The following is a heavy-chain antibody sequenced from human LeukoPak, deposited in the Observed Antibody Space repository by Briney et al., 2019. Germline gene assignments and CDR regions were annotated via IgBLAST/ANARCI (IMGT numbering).Heavy chain of an antibody. V-gene: IGHV3-23*01. D-gene: IGHD6-19*01. CDR2: ISVSGGNT. J-gene: IGHJ5*01. CDR1: GFTFSSYA. Sequence: PGGSLRLSCVASGFTFSSYAMTWVRQAPGKGLEWVSVISVSGGNTYYADSVKGRFTISRDNSKNTLYLQVNSLRVEDTAVYYCAKVAVHSSGWYGFDSWGQGTLVTVSS. CDR3: AKVAVHSSGWYGFDS.